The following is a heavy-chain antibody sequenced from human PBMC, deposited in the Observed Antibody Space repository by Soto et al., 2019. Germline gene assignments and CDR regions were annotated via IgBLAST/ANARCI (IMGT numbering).Heavy chain of an antibody. CDR3: ATESGSTYGYFDY. J-gene: IGHJ4*02. CDR1: GGSISSSKW. Sequence: SETLSLTCAVSGGSISSSKWWSWVRQTPGKGLEWIGEISNSGSTGYNPSLKTRLSMSVDRSKNQFTLRLTSVTAADTAVYSCATESGSTYGYFDYWGQGTQVTVSS. D-gene: IGHD4-17*01. CDR2: ISNSGST. V-gene: IGHV4-4*02.